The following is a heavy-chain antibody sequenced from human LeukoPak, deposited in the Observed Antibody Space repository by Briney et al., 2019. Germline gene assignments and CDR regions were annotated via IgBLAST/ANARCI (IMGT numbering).Heavy chain of an antibody. J-gene: IGHJ4*02. Sequence: GGSLRLSCAASGFTFSSYWMSWVRQAPGKGLEWVSYISSSSSTIYYADSVKGRFTISRDNAKNSLYLQMNSLRAEDTAVYYCAGVRRDAIYDYLDYWGQGTLVTVSS. V-gene: IGHV3-48*01. D-gene: IGHD2/OR15-2a*01. CDR2: ISSSSSTI. CDR3: AGVRRDAIYDYLDY. CDR1: GFTFSSYW.